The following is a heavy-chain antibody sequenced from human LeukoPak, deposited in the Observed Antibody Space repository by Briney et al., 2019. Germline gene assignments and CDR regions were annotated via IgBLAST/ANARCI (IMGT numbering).Heavy chain of an antibody. V-gene: IGHV3-64*01. J-gene: IGHJ4*02. CDR2: ISSSGGST. CDR3: ARDRGDGYNWDYFDY. CDR1: GFIFRSYA. D-gene: IGHD5-24*01. Sequence: LRLFYAASGFIFRSYAMHWVREAPGKGLEYGSTISSSGGSTYYANYVRGRFTISRDSSKNTLYLQMGSLRAEDMAVYYCARDRGDGYNWDYFDYWGQGTLVTVSS.